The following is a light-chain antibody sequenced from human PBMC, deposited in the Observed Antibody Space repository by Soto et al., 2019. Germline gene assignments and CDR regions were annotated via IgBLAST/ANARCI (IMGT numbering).Light chain of an antibody. J-gene: IGKJ2*02. Sequence: DLVMTQSPLSLPVTPGEPASISCRSSQSLLYSNGYNYLDWYLQKPGQSPQLLIYLGSYRASGVPDRFSGSGSGTDFTLRISRVEAEDVGVYYCMQSLQTPCTFGQGTKLEIK. CDR1: QSLLYSNGYNY. CDR3: MQSLQTPCT. V-gene: IGKV2-28*01. CDR2: LGS.